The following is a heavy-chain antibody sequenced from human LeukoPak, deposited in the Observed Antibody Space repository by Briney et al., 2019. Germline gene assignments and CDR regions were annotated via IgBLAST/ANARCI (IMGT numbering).Heavy chain of an antibody. V-gene: IGHV4-59*01. CDR1: GGSISSYY. D-gene: IGHD6-19*01. CDR3: ARASPGYSSGRLDY. J-gene: IGHJ4*02. CDR2: IYYSGST. Sequence: SETLSLTCTVSGGSISSYYWSWIRQPPGKGLEWIGYIYYSGSTNYNPSLKSRVTISVDTSKNQFSLKLSSVTAADTAVYYCARASPGYSSGRLDYWGQGTLVTVSS.